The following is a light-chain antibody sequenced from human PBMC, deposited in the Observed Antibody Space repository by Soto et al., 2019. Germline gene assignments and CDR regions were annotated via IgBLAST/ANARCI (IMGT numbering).Light chain of an antibody. V-gene: IGKV4-1*01. CDR2: WAS. Sequence: DIVMTQSPESLAVSLGERATIKSNCVQIILYNSNIKNYLARYQEKAGQPPKLLISWASTRESGVPDRSSGSGSGTDFTLTITNLQAEDVAVYFCHQYYNTPSWTFGQGTKVAIK. CDR3: HQYYNTPSWT. J-gene: IGKJ1*01. CDR1: QIILYNSNIKNY.